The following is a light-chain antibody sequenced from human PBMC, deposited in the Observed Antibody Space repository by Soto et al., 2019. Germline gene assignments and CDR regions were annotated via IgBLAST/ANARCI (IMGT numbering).Light chain of an antibody. V-gene: IGLV2-8*01. CDR1: TGALGAHNY. Sequence: QSALTQPPSPPGSLGQSVTTSGLETTGALGAHNYVSWYQLHPGKAPKPVISEVHKRPSGVPDRFSGSKSGNTASLTVSGLQAEDEADYYCSSFAGDNNFVVFGGGTKLTVL. CDR3: SSFAGDNNFVV. CDR2: EVH. J-gene: IGLJ2*01.